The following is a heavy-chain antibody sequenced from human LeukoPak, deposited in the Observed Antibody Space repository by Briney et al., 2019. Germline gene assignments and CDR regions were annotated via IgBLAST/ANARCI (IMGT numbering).Heavy chain of an antibody. Sequence: GGSLRLSCSASGFTFSSYAMHWVRQAPGKGLEYVSAISSNGGSTYYADSVKGRFTISRDNFKNTLYLQMSSLRAEDTAVYYCVKVTDQLLLDYWGQGTLVTVSS. CDR3: VKVTDQLLLDY. D-gene: IGHD2-2*01. CDR1: GFTFSSYA. V-gene: IGHV3-64D*06. CDR2: ISSNGGST. J-gene: IGHJ4*02.